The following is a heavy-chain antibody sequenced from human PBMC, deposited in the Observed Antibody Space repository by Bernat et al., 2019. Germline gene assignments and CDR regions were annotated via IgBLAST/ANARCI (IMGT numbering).Heavy chain of an antibody. V-gene: IGHV4-39*01. J-gene: IGHJ5*02. Sequence: QLQLQESGPGLVKPSETLSLTCTVSGGSISSSSYYWGWIRRPPGKGLEWIGSIYYSGSTYYNPSLKSRVTISVDTSKNQFSLKLSSVTAADTAVYYCAGSPCITIFGLWFDPWGQGTLVTVSS. CDR3: AGSPCITIFGLWFDP. CDR2: IYYSGST. D-gene: IGHD3-3*01. CDR1: GGSISSSSYY.